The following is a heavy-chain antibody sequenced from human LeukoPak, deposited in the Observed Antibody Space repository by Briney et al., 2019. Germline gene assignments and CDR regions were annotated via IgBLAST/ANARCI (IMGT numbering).Heavy chain of an antibody. CDR2: ISAYNGNA. CDR3: ARERLGYCSGGSCYPLDY. Sequence: EASVKVSCKASGYTFTSYGISWVRQVPGQGLEWMGWISAYNGNANYAQKLQGRVTMTTDTSTSTAYMELRSLRSDDTAVYYCARERLGYCSGGSCYPLDYWGQGTLVTVSS. J-gene: IGHJ4*02. V-gene: IGHV1-18*01. CDR1: GYTFTSYG. D-gene: IGHD2-15*01.